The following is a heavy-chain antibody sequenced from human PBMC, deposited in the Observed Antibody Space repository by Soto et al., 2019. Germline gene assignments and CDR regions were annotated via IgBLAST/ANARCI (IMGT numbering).Heavy chain of an antibody. Sequence: PGGSLRLSCAASGFTFSSYAMNWVRQAPGKGLEWVSAIGGGGGSTSYADSVKGRFTISRDNSKNTLYLQMNSLRAEDTAVYYCAKATVTGEGYYYYYGMDVWGQGTTVTVSS. J-gene: IGHJ6*02. CDR1: GFTFSSYA. CDR3: AKATVTGEGYYYYYGMDV. CDR2: IGGGGGST. D-gene: IGHD3-10*01. V-gene: IGHV3-23*01.